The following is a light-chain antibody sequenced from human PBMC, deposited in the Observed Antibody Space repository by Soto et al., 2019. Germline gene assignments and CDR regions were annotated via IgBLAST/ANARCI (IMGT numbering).Light chain of an antibody. Sequence: QSALTQPPSASGSPGQSVPISCTGTSSAVGGYNYVSWYQQHPGNAPKLMIYEVSKRPSGVPDRFSGSKSGNTASLTVSGLQAEDEADYYCSSYAGSNNYVFGTGTKLTVL. V-gene: IGLV2-8*01. CDR1: SSAVGGYNY. CDR2: EVS. CDR3: SSYAGSNNYV. J-gene: IGLJ1*01.